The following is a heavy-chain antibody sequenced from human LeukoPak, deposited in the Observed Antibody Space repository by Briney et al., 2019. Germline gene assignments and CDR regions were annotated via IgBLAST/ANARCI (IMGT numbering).Heavy chain of an antibody. D-gene: IGHD1-26*01. J-gene: IGHJ3*02. CDR1: GFSFSDYF. CDR2: INSGGNSI. Sequence: GGSLRLSCAASGFSFSDYFMTWIRQAPGKGLASVSYINSGGNSIYYADSVKGRFTISRDSAKSSLYLQMNSLRAEDTAVYYCARSEVGVAGPLDIWGQGTMVIVSS. V-gene: IGHV3-11*04. CDR3: ARSEVGVAGPLDI.